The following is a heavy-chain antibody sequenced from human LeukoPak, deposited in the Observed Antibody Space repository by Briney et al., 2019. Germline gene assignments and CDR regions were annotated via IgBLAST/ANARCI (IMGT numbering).Heavy chain of an antibody. D-gene: IGHD4-17*01. CDR2: IYTSGST. Sequence: SETLSLTCTVSGGSISSGSYYWRWIRQPAGKGLEWIGRIYTSGSTNYNPSLKSRVTISVDTSKNQFSLKLSSVTAADTAVYYCAREPYGDYSDYWGQGTLVTVSS. V-gene: IGHV4-61*02. J-gene: IGHJ4*02. CDR1: GGSISSGSYY. CDR3: AREPYGDYSDY.